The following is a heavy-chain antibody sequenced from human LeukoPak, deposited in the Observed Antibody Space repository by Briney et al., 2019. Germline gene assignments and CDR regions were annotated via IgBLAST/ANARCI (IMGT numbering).Heavy chain of an antibody. CDR3: ARETDDMITFGGVIVHNWLDP. V-gene: IGHV3-20*04. J-gene: IGHJ5*02. Sequence: GGSLRLSCAASGFTFDDYGMSWVRQAPGKGLEWVSGINWNGGSTGYADSVKGRFTISRDNAKNSLYLQMNSLRAEDTALYYCARETDDMITFGGVIVHNWLDPWGQGTLVTVSS. CDR1: GFTFDDYG. CDR2: INWNGGST. D-gene: IGHD3-16*02.